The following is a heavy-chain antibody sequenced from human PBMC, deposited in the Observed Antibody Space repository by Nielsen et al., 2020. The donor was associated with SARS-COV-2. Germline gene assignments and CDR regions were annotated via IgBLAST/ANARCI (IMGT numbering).Heavy chain of an antibody. V-gene: IGHV3-74*01. CDR1: GVTCSNSW. CDR2: ISPDGDIV. J-gene: IGHJ4*02. D-gene: IGHD1-1*01. CDR3: TNWNDGY. Sequence: GESLKISCAASGVTCSNSWMHWVRQARGKGLVWVSRISPDGDIVNYADSVRGRFTTSRDNAKNTQYLQMNSLRAEDTAVYFCTNWNDGYWGQGTPVTVSS.